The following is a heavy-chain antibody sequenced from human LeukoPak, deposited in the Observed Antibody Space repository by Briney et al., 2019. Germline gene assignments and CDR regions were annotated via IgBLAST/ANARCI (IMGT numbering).Heavy chain of an antibody. CDR3: ARLRDDFWSGYMWFDP. CDR2: IYHSGST. Sequence: SETLSLTCTVSGYSISSGYYWGWIRQPPGKGLEWIGSIYHSGSTYYNPSLKSRVTISVDTSKNQFSLKLSSVTAADTAVYYCARLRDDFWSGYMWFDPWGQGTLVTVSS. D-gene: IGHD3-3*01. V-gene: IGHV4-38-2*02. J-gene: IGHJ5*02. CDR1: GYSISSGYY.